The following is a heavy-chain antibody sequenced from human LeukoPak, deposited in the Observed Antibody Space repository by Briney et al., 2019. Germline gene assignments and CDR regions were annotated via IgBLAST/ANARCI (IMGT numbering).Heavy chain of an antibody. Sequence: GGSLRLSCTASGFAFDEHGMSWVRQVPGKGLEWVSGIDWSGGSTGYADPLRGRFTISRDNAKNSLYLQMDSLRAEDTALYFFSRAPITSPFYFDYWGQGTLVTVSS. CDR3: SRAPITSPFYFDY. CDR1: GFAFDEHG. V-gene: IGHV3-20*04. D-gene: IGHD2-2*01. CDR2: IDWSGGST. J-gene: IGHJ4*02.